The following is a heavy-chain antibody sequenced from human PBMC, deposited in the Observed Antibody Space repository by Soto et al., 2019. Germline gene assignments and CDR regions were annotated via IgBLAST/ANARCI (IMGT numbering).Heavy chain of an antibody. V-gene: IGHV3-21*01. J-gene: IGHJ4*02. D-gene: IGHD5-12*01. CDR3: ARPRGNRGYDLIAC. Sequence: QLVESGGGLVKPGGSLRLSCAASGFVFSSYSMNWVRQGPGKGPEWVSAIRPNGSDKRYADSVRGRFSISRDNAKKSLYLEMYILRGADTAVYYCARPRGNRGYDLIACGGQGTLATVSS. CDR1: GFVFSSYS. CDR2: IRPNGSDK.